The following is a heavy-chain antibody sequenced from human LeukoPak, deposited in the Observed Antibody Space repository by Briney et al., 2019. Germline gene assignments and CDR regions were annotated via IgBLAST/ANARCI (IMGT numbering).Heavy chain of an antibody. CDR3: ARGGNDFWSGYSLWNYYYYYMDV. V-gene: IGHV1-8*03. D-gene: IGHD3-3*01. CDR2: MNPNSGNT. CDR1: GYTFTSYD. Sequence: ASVKVSCKASGYTFTSYDINWVRQATGQGLEWMGWMNPNSGNTGYAQKFQGRVTITRNTSISTAYMELSSLRSEDTAVYYCARGGNDFWSGYSLWNYYYYYMDVWGKGTTVTVSS. J-gene: IGHJ6*03.